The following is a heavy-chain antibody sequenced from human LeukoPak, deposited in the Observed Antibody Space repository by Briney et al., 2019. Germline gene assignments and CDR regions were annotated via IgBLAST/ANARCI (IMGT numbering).Heavy chain of an antibody. J-gene: IGHJ4*02. Sequence: GGSLRLSCAASGFTFSSYTMSWVRQAPGKGLEWVSIISGSGDNKYHADSVKGRFTISRDNSKNTLYLQMNSLRAEDTAVYYCAKHHNLDYDYWGQGTLVTVSS. CDR1: GFTFSSYT. CDR3: AKHHNLDYDY. CDR2: ISGSGDNK. D-gene: IGHD3/OR15-3a*01. V-gene: IGHV3-23*01.